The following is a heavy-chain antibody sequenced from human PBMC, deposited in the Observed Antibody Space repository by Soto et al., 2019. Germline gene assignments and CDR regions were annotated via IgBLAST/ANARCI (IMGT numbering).Heavy chain of an antibody. CDR3: ARSIVVVPAAINYYYYYGMDV. CDR1: GDAFSSYA. Sequence: VKDSWKTAGDAFSSYAISWVLQANRQGLEWMGGIIPIFGTANYAQKFQGRVTITADKSTSTAYMELSSLRSEDTAVYYCARSIVVVPAAINYYYYYGMDVWGQGTTVTVSS. J-gene: IGHJ6*02. D-gene: IGHD2-2*01. CDR2: IIPIFGTA. V-gene: IGHV1-69*06.